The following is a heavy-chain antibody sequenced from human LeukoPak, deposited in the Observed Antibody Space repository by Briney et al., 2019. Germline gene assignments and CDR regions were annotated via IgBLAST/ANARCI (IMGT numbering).Heavy chain of an antibody. CDR1: GFSFGGYA. D-gene: IGHD2-21*02. Sequence: GGSLRLSCAASGFSFGGYALHWVRQAPGKGLEWVASISWNSGDIVHADSVKGRFTISRDNAKNSLYLQMDSLRTEDTALYYCVKSGGYATAIRYFDLWGRGTLVTVSS. CDR3: VKSGGYATAIRYFDL. CDR2: ISWNSGDI. V-gene: IGHV3-9*01. J-gene: IGHJ2*01.